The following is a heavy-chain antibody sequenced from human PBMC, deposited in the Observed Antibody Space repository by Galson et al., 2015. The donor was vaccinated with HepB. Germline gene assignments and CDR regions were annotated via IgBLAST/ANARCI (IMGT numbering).Heavy chain of an antibody. D-gene: IGHD2-21*02. V-gene: IGHV1-69*04. CDR3: ARDGWVTGINNWFDP. Sequence: SVKVSCKASGGTFSSYAISWVRQAPGQGLEWMGRIIPILGIANYAQKFQGRVTITADKSTSTAYMELSSLRSEDTAVYYCARDGWVTGINNWFDPWGQGTLVTVSS. J-gene: IGHJ5*02. CDR2: IIPILGIA. CDR1: GGTFSSYA.